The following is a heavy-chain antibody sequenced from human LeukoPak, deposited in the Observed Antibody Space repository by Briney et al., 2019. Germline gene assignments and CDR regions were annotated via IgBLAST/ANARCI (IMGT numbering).Heavy chain of an antibody. Sequence: PSETLSLTCTVSGGSISSGSYYWGWMRQPPGRGLEWIGTTYYSGSTYYNPSLKSRVTISVDTSRDQFSLKLSSVSAADTAVYYCARHSPMRGFTYGLDYWGQGTLVTVSS. CDR1: GGSISSGSYY. V-gene: IGHV4-39*01. CDR2: TYYSGST. D-gene: IGHD5-18*01. CDR3: ARHSPMRGFTYGLDY. J-gene: IGHJ4*02.